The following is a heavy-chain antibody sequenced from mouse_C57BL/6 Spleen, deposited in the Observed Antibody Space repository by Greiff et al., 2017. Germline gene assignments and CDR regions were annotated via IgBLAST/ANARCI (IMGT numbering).Heavy chain of an antibody. D-gene: IGHD2-5*01. CDR1: GFNIKDDY. CDR2: IDPENGDT. J-gene: IGHJ3*01. V-gene: IGHV14-4*01. CDR3: TTYYSNYVGAY. Sequence: EVKLMESGAELVRPGASVTLSCTASGFNIKDDYLHWVKQRPEQGLEWIGWIDPENGDTAYASKFQGKATITADTSSNTAYLQLSSLTAEDTAVYYCTTYYSNYVGAYWGQGTLVTVSA.